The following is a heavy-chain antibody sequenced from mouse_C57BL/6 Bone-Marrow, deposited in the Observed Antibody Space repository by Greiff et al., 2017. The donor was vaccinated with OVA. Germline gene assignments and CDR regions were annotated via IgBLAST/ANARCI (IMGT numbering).Heavy chain of an antibody. V-gene: IGHV7-1*01. CDR2: SRNKANDYTT. CDR1: GFTFSDFY. CDR3: ARDYYGSSFSSYWYFDV. D-gene: IGHD1-1*01. Sequence: DVKLVESGGGLVQSGRSLRLSCATSGFTFSDFYMEWVRQAPGKGLEWIAASRNKANDYTTEYSASVKGRFIVSRDTSQSILYLQMNALRAEDTAIYYCARDYYGSSFSSYWYFDVWGTGTTVTVSS. J-gene: IGHJ1*03.